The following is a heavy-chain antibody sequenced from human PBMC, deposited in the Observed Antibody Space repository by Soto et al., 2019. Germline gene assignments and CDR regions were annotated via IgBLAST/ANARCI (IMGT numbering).Heavy chain of an antibody. J-gene: IGHJ4*02. CDR1: GYTLTELS. Sequence: ASVKVSCKVSGYTLTELSMHWVRQAPGKGLEWMGGFDPEDGETIYAQKFQGRVTMTEDTSTDTAYMELSSLRSEDAAVYYCATGEDTMVRGVTKGDFDYGGRGTLVPVS. CDR2: FDPEDGET. V-gene: IGHV1-24*01. CDR3: ATGEDTMVRGVTKGDFDY. D-gene: IGHD3-10*01.